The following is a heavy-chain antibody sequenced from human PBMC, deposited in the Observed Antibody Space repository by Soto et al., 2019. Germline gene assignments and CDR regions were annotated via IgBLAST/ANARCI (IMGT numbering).Heavy chain of an antibody. Sequence: GGSLRLSCAASGFSFSTYLMSWVRQAPGKGLEWVANIKQGGNERFYVDSVKGRFTISRDNDKKSLYLQMDSLRVEDTAVYYCVGALTYEVPYYYYGMDVWGQGNTVTVSS. CDR2: IKQGGNER. V-gene: IGHV3-7*01. CDR1: GFSFSTYL. J-gene: IGHJ6*02. CDR3: VGALTYEVPYYYYGMDV. D-gene: IGHD3-16*01.